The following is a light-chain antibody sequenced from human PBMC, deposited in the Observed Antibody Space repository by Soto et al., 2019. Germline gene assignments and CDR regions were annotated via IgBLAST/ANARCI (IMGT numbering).Light chain of an antibody. CDR3: QQSSTTPYT. CDR2: AAS. V-gene: IGKV1-39*01. CDR1: QSMGTY. Sequence: DIQMTQSPSSLSASVGDRVTITGRARQSMGTYLNWYQQKPGKAPKLLIYAASNLQSGVPSRFRGSGSGTDFTLTLAPLQPEEFATYFWQQSSTTPYTFAQGTKLEIK. J-gene: IGKJ2*01.